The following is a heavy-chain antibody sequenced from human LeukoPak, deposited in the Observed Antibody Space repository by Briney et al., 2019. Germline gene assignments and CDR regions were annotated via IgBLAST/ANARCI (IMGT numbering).Heavy chain of an antibody. CDR1: GGSFSGYY. D-gene: IGHD6-13*01. CDR3: ARGRSSSWSRRDAFDI. Sequence: SETLSLTCAVYGGSFSGYYWSWIRQPPGKGLEWIGEINHSGSTNYNPSLKSRVTMSVDTSKNQFSLKLSSVTAADTAVYYCARGRSSSWSRRDAFDIWGQGTMVTVSS. J-gene: IGHJ3*02. V-gene: IGHV4-34*01. CDR2: INHSGST.